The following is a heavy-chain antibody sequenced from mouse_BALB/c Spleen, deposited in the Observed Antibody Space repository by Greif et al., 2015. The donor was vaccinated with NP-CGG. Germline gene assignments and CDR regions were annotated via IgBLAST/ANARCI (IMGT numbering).Heavy chain of an antibody. CDR2: IYPGDGDT. CDR1: GYAFSSSW. V-gene: IGHV1-82*01. CDR3: ARKGEYGNYGAMDY. D-gene: IGHD2-10*02. J-gene: IGHJ4*01. Sequence: QVQLQQSGPELVKPGASVKISCKASGYAFSSSWMNWVKQRPGQGLEWIGRIYPGDGDTNYNGKFKGKATLTADKSSSTAYSQLSSLTSVDSAVYFCARKGEYGNYGAMDYWGQGTSVTVSS.